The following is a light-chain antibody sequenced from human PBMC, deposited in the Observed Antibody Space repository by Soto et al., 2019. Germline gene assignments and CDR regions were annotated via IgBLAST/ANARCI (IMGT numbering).Light chain of an antibody. Sequence: TLSLSPGERATLSCRASQSVSSYLAWYQQKPGQAPRLLIYDASNRATGIPARFSGSGSGTDFTLTISSLEPEDFAVYYCQQRSNWPFFGPGTKVDIK. V-gene: IGKV3-11*01. CDR1: QSVSSY. J-gene: IGKJ3*01. CDR2: DAS. CDR3: QQRSNWPF.